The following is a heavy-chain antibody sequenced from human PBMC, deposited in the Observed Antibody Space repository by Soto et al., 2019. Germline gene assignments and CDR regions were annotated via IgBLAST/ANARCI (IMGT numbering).Heavy chain of an antibody. J-gene: IGHJ6*02. CDR2: MLYSGLT. CDR1: GYSVSSSDYY. D-gene: IGHD2-15*01. V-gene: IGHV4-39*01. Sequence: SSETLSLTCSVSGYSVSSSDYYWAWIRQPPGKGLEWIGSMLYSGLTYYNPSLKSRVTLSVDTSKNQFSVRLNSATASDTAVYYCAPLSVSLSGPYGIHVWGQGTTVTVSS. CDR3: APLSVSLSGPYGIHV.